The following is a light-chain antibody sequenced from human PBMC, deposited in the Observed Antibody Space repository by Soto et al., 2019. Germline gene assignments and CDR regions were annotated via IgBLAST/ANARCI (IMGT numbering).Light chain of an antibody. V-gene: IGKV3-11*01. CDR1: QSISRT. J-gene: IGKJ3*01. Sequence: EIVLTQSPATLSVSPGERATLSCRASQSISRTLAWYQQKPGQAPRLLIYDASNRATGIPARFSGSGSVTDFTLTISSLEPEDFAVYYCQQRSNWATFGPGTKVDIK. CDR2: DAS. CDR3: QQRSNWAT.